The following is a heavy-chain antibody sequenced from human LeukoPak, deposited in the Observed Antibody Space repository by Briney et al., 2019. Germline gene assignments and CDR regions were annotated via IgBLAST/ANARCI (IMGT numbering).Heavy chain of an antibody. CDR2: INAYNGNT. CDR3: AREIYGRFDY. CDR1: GYTFTSYG. D-gene: IGHD4-17*01. V-gene: IGHV1-18*01. Sequence: ASVTVSCKASGYTFTSYGISWVRQAAGQGLECMGWINAYNGNTNYALKVQDRVTMTTDTSTSTAYLELRSLRSDDTAIYYCAREIYGRFDYWGQGTLVTVSS. J-gene: IGHJ4*02.